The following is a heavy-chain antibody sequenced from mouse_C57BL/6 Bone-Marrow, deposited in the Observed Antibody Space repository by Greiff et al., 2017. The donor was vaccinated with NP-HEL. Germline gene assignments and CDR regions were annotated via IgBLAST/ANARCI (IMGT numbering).Heavy chain of an antibody. V-gene: IGHV5-12*01. CDR2: ISNGGGST. CDR1: GFTFSDYY. J-gene: IGHJ4*01. D-gene: IGHD1-1*01. Sequence: EVKVVESGGGLVQPGGSLKLSCAASGFTFSDYYMYWVRQTPEKRLEWVAYISNGGGSTYYPDTVKGRFTISRDNAKNTLYLQMSRLKSEDTAMYYCARYYGSSYDYAMDYWGQGTSVTVSS. CDR3: ARYYGSSYDYAMDY.